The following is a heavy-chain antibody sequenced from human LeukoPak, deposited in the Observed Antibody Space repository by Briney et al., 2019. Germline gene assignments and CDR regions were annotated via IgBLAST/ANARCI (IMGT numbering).Heavy chain of an antibody. V-gene: IGHV4-59*08. J-gene: IGHJ5*02. Sequence: SETLSLTCTVSAGSINSYYWSWIRQPPGKGLEWIGYIYYTGRTKYSPSLKTRITVSVDTSRNQFSLRLASVTAADTAVYYCARQSSGGWFDPWGQGAPVTVSS. CDR1: AGSINSYY. CDR2: IYYTGRT. D-gene: IGHD6-19*01. CDR3: ARQSSGGWFDP.